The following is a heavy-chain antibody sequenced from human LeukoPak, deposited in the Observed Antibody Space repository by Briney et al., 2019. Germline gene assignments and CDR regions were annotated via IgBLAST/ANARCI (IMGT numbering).Heavy chain of an antibody. Sequence: GGSLRLSCAASGFTFSSYAMSWVRQAPGKGLEWVSAISGSGGSTYYADSVKGRFTISRDNSKNTLYLQMNSLRAEDTAVYYCAKDLCSGGSCYFDYYYYMDVWGKGTTVTVSS. J-gene: IGHJ6*03. CDR1: GFTFSSYA. CDR2: ISGSGGST. D-gene: IGHD2-15*01. V-gene: IGHV3-23*01. CDR3: AKDLCSGGSCYFDYYYYMDV.